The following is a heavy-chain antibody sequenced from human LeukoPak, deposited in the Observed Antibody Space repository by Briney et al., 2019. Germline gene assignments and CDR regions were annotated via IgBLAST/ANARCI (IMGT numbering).Heavy chain of an antibody. CDR3: AKVGTYEILTGYSPHLDY. CDR1: GFTFSSYA. Sequence: PGGSLRLSCAASGFTFSSYAMTWVRQTPGKGLEWVSDTSGGGGSTYYADSVKGRFTISRDNSKDTLYLQLNSLRAEVTAVYYCAKVGTYEILTGYSPHLDYWGQGTLVTVSS. V-gene: IGHV3-23*01. CDR2: TSGGGGST. J-gene: IGHJ4*02. D-gene: IGHD3-9*01.